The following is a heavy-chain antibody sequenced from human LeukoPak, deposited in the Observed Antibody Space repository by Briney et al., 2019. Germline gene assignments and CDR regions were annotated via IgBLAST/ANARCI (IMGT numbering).Heavy chain of an antibody. CDR3: ARDPVLLWFGEPQFGWFDP. CDR1: GYTFTSYA. D-gene: IGHD3-10*01. J-gene: IGHJ5*02. Sequence: ASVKVSCKASGYTFTSYAMHWVRQAPGQRLEWMGWINAGNGNTKYSQKFQGRVTITRDTSASTAYMELSSLRSEDTAVYYCARDPVLLWFGEPQFGWFDPWGQGTLVTVSS. CDR2: INAGNGNT. V-gene: IGHV1-3*01.